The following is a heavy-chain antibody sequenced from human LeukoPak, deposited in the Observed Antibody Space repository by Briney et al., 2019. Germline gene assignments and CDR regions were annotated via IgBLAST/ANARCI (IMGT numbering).Heavy chain of an antibody. V-gene: IGHV3-21*01. J-gene: IGHJ4*02. Sequence: GGSLRLSCAASGFTFSSYSMNWVRQAPGKGLEWVSSISSSSSYIYYADSVKGRFTISRDYAKNSLYLQMNSLRAEDTAVYYCARDGTRGYSYGCSDYWGQGTLVTVSS. D-gene: IGHD5-18*01. CDR1: GFTFSSYS. CDR3: ARDGTRGYSYGCSDY. CDR2: ISSSSSYI.